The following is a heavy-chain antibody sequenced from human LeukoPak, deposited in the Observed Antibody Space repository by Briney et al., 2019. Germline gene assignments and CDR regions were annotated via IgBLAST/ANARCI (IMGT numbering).Heavy chain of an antibody. V-gene: IGHV1-8*01. J-gene: IGHJ6*02. CDR3: ARGSPLSHGTYPYYYYGMDV. Sequence: ASVKVSCKASGYTFTSYDINWVRQATGQGLEWMGWMNPNSGNTGHAQKFQGRVTMTRNTSISTAYMELSSLRSEDTAVYCCARGSPLSHGTYPYYYYGMDVWGQGTTVTVSS. CDR1: GYTFTSYD. CDR2: MNPNSGNT.